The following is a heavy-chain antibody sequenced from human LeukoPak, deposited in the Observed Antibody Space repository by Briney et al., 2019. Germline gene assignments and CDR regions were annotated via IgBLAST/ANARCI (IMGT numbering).Heavy chain of an antibody. CDR3: AREAGATNQ. V-gene: IGHV3-7*01. D-gene: IGHD1-26*01. J-gene: IGHJ4*02. CDR2: INQDGSES. CDR1: GFTFSTYW. Sequence: PGGSLRLSCAASGFTFSTYWMSWVRQAPGKGLEWVANINQDGSESYYVDSVKGRFTISRDNAKNSLYLQMSSLRAEDTAVYYCAREAGATNQWGQGTLVTVSS.